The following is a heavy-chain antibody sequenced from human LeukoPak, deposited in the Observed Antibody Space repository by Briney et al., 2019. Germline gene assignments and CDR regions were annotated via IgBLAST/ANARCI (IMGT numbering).Heavy chain of an antibody. D-gene: IGHD3-10*01. CDR3: ARGRTYYYGSGSPKSFDY. J-gene: IGHJ4*02. CDR1: GGSFSGYY. CDR2: INHSGST. V-gene: IGHV4-34*01. Sequence: SETLSLTCAVYGGSFSGYYWSWIRQPPGKGLEWIGEINHSGSTNYNPSLKSRVTISVDTSKNQFSLKLNSVTAADTAVYYCARGRTYYYGSGSPKSFDYWGQGTLVTVSS.